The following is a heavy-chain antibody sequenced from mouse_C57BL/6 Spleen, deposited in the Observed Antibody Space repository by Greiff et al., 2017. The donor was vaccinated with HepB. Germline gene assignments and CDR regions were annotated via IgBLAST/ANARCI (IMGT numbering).Heavy chain of an antibody. J-gene: IGHJ3*01. V-gene: IGHV10-3*01. CDR2: IRSKSSNYAT. CDR3: VRDLLWFSWFAY. D-gene: IGHD2-2*01. CDR1: GFTFNTYA. Sequence: EVQLQQSGGGLVQPKGSLKLSCAASGFTFNTYAMHWVRQAPGKGLEWVARIRSKSSNYATYYADSVKDRFTISRDDSQSMLYLQMNNLKTEDTAMYYCVRDLLWFSWFAYWGQGTLVTVSA.